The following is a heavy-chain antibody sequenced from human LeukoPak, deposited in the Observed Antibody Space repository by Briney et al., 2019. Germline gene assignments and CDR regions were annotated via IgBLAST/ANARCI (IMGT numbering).Heavy chain of an antibody. J-gene: IGHJ4*02. CDR2: INQDSKTK. Sequence: GGSLRLSCVASGFSLSRTYWMTWARQAPGKGLEWVANINQDSKTKQYVDSVKGQFTISRDNAKNSLFLQMSSLTVEDTGIYYCARDQSGSLDYWGQGTLVTVSS. CDR1: GFSLSRTYW. V-gene: IGHV3-7*01. D-gene: IGHD1-26*01. CDR3: ARDQSGSLDY.